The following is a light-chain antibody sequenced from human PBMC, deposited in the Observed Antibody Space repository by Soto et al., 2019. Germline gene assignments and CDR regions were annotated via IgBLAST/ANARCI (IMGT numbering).Light chain of an antibody. Sequence: EIVLTQSPGTLSLSPGEGATLSCRASQTVSSSFLAWYQQKASQAPRLLIYGASSRATGIADRFSGSGSGTDFTVPIARLEPEDVSVYSCQRYGSRPGMFDQGTKV. CDR2: GAS. V-gene: IGKV3-20*01. CDR1: QTVSSSF. J-gene: IGKJ1*01. CDR3: QRYGSRPGM.